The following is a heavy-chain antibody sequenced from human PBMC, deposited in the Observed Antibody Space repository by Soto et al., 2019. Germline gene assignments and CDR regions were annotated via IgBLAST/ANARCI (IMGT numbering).Heavy chain of an antibody. CDR2: IRSKRYSYAT. J-gene: IGHJ6*02. CDR3: TRRAGGGMDV. Sequence: EVQLVESGGGLVQPGGSLKVSCAASGFIFSDSGIHWVRQASGKGLEWVGRIRSKRYSYATSYAASVRGRFTISRDDSKNTAYLQMNSLTTEDTAVYFCTRRAGGGMDVWGQGTTVTVSS. V-gene: IGHV3-73*01. CDR1: GFIFSDSG.